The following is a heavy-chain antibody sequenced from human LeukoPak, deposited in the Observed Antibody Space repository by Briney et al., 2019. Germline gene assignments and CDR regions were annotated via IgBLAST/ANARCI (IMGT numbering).Heavy chain of an antibody. CDR2: INAGNGNT. Sequence: ASVKVSCKASGYTFTTYVMHWVRQAPGQRLEWMGWINAGNGNTKYSQKFQGRVTITRDTSASKAYMELSSLRSEDTAIYYCARFTMTRGWFDPWGQGTLVTVSS. D-gene: IGHD3-22*01. CDR3: ARFTMTRGWFDP. CDR1: GYTFTTYV. V-gene: IGHV1-3*01. J-gene: IGHJ5*02.